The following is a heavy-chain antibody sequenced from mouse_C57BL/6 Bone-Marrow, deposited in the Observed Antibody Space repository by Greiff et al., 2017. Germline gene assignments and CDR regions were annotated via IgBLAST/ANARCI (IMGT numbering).Heavy chain of an antibody. D-gene: IGHD4-1*01. CDR1: GYTFTSYT. V-gene: IGHV1-4*01. CDR2: INPSSGYT. CDR3: ARWGTGSPWFAY. Sequence: SGAELARPGASVKMSCKASGYTFTSYTMHWVKQRPGQGLEWIGYINPSSGYTKYNQKFKDKATLTADKSSSTAYMQLSSLTSEDSAVYYCARWGTGSPWFAYWGQGTLVTVSA. J-gene: IGHJ3*01.